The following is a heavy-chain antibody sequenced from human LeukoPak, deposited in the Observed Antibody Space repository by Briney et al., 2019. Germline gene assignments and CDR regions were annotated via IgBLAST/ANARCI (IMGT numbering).Heavy chain of an antibody. Sequence: ASVKVSCKASGYTFTGYYMHWVRQAPGQGLEWMGWINPNSGGTNYAQKFQGRVTMTRDTSISTAYMELSRLRSDDTAVYYCARAYSGYDSVHDYWGQGTLVTVSP. J-gene: IGHJ4*02. D-gene: IGHD5-12*01. V-gene: IGHV1-2*02. CDR2: INPNSGGT. CDR3: ARAYSGYDSVHDY. CDR1: GYTFTGYY.